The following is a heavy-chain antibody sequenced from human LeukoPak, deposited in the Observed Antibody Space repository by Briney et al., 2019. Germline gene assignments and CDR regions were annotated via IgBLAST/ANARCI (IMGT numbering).Heavy chain of an antibody. V-gene: IGHV3-66*01. Sequence: PGGSPRLSCAASEFTVSTSYMSWVRQAPGKGLEWVSVIYSGGTTYYADSVKGRFTISRDTSKNTIYLQMNSLRAEDTAVYYCAIEGGGTWGVSFNYWGQGTLVTVSS. CDR3: AIEGGGTWGVSFNY. CDR2: IYSGGTT. D-gene: IGHD2-15*01. J-gene: IGHJ4*02. CDR1: EFTVSTSY.